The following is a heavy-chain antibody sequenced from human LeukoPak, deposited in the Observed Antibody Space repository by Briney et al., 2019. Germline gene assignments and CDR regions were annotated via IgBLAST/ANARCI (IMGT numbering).Heavy chain of an antibody. Sequence: GESLQISCKGSGYSFTSYWISWVRQMPGKGLEWMGRIGPSDPYTNYSPSFQGHVTISADKSISTAYLQWSSLKASDTAMYYCATQGGAGSGSYHDYWGQGILVTVSS. D-gene: IGHD3-10*01. CDR1: GYSFTSYW. CDR2: IGPSDPYT. V-gene: IGHV5-10-1*01. J-gene: IGHJ4*02. CDR3: ATQGGAGSGSYHDY.